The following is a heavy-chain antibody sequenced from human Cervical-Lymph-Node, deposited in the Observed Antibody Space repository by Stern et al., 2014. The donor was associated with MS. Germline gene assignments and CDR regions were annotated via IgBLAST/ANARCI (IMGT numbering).Heavy chain of an antibody. CDR3: ATDLVVITTNFDY. V-gene: IGHV3-15*01. D-gene: IGHD3-22*01. J-gene: IGHJ4*02. Sequence: EVQLVESGGGLVKPGGSLRLSCATSGFSFSNAWMSWVRQAPGNGLEWVGGIKSNTDGGTTDYAAPVKGRFTMSRDDSKDTLYLQMNSLKTEDTAVYYCATDLVVITTNFDYWGQGTLVTVSS. CDR2: IKSNTDGGTT. CDR1: GFSFSNAW.